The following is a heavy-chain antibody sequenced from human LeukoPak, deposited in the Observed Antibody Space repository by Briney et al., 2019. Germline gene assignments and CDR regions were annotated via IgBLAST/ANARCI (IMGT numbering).Heavy chain of an antibody. CDR3: AAYYYDSRESEH. J-gene: IGHJ4*02. CDR2: INHSGST. Sequence: PSETLSLTCAVYGGSFSGYYWSWIRQPPGKGLEWIGEINHSGSTKYNPSLKSRVTISVDTSKNQFSLKLSSVTAADTAVDYCAAYYYDSRESEHWGQGTLVTVSS. V-gene: IGHV4-34*01. CDR1: GGSFSGYY. D-gene: IGHD3-22*01.